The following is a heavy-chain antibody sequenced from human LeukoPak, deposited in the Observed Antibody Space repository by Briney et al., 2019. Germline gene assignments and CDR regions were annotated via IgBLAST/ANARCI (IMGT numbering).Heavy chain of an antibody. CDR1: GFTFSSYG. CDR2: IYYSGST. D-gene: IGHD4-17*01. Sequence: GSLRLSCAASGFTFSSYGMSWIRQPPGKGLEWIGYIYYSGSTNYNPSLKSRVTISVDTSKNQFSLKLSSVTAADTAVYYCARGRAYGDYPSAFDIWGQGTMVTVSS. V-gene: IGHV4-59*01. J-gene: IGHJ3*02. CDR3: ARGRAYGDYPSAFDI.